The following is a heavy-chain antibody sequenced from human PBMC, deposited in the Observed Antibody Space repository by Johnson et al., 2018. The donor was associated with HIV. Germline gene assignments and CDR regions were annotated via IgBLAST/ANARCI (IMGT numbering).Heavy chain of an antibody. CDR3: ARSLSSSWYEGAFDI. Sequence: VQLVESGGGLVQPGGSLRLSCVASGLTFSSYGMSWVRQAPGKGPEWVSGISGSGGSTYYADSVKGRFTISRDNSKSTLFLQMNSLRAGDTAVYYCARSLSSSWYEGAFDIWGQGTMVTVSS. D-gene: IGHD6-13*01. J-gene: IGHJ3*02. V-gene: IGHV3-23*04. CDR2: ISGSGGST. CDR1: GLTFSSYG.